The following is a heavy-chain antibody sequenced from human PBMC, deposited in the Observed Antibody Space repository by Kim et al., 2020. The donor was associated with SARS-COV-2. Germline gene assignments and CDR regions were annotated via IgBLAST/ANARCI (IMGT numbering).Heavy chain of an antibody. CDR3: ARGDSSGYPYWYFDL. J-gene: IGHJ2*01. V-gene: IGHV4-59*13. CDR1: GGSISGYY. Sequence: SETLSLTCTVSGGSISGYYWSWIRQPPGKGLEWIGYIYYSGSTNYNPSLKSRVTISVDTSKNQFSLKLSSVTAADTAVYYCARGDSSGYPYWYFDLWGRGTLVTVSS. D-gene: IGHD3-22*01. CDR2: IYYSGST.